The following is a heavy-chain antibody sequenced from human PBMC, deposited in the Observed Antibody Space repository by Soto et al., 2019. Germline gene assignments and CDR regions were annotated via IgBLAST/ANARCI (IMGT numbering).Heavy chain of an antibody. Sequence: SVKVSCKXSGYTFTYRYLHWVRQAPGQALEWMGWITPFNGNTNYAQKFQDRVTITRDRSMSTAYMELSSLRSEDTAMYYCASGDRYGDYVFWYWGQGTLVTVSS. CDR1: GYTFTYRY. D-gene: IGHD4-17*01. CDR2: ITPFNGNT. J-gene: IGHJ4*02. CDR3: ASGDRYGDYVFWY. V-gene: IGHV1-45*02.